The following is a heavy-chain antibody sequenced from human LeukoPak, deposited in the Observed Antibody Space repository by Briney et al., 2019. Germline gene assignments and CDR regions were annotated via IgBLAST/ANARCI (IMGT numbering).Heavy chain of an antibody. Sequence: GGSLRLSCAASGFTVSSNYMSWVRQAPGKGLEWVSVIYSGGSTYCADSVKGRFTISRDSSKNTLYLQMNSLRAEDTAVYYCARDRRYSSGWYLGYFDYWGQGTLVTVSS. J-gene: IGHJ4*02. CDR1: GFTVSSNY. CDR2: IYSGGST. D-gene: IGHD6-19*01. V-gene: IGHV3-66*01. CDR3: ARDRRYSSGWYLGYFDY.